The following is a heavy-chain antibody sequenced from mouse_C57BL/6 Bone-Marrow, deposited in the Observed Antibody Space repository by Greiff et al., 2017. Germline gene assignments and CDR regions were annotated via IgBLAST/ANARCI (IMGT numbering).Heavy chain of an antibody. CDR3: ARPYYSNYWYFDV. V-gene: IGHV1-55*01. D-gene: IGHD2-5*01. CDR1: GYTFTRYW. J-gene: IGHJ1*03. CDR2: IYPGSGST. Sequence: QVQLQQPGAELVKPGASVKMSCKASGYTFTRYWITWVQQRPGQGLEWIGDIYPGSGSTNYNEQFKSKATLTVDTSSSPAYMQRSSLTSEDSAVYDCARPYYSNYWYFDVWGTGTTVTVSS.